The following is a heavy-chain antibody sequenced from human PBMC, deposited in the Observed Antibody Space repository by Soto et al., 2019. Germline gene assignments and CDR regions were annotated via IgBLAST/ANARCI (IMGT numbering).Heavy chain of an antibody. D-gene: IGHD2-8*01. CDR1: GGSISSGDYY. Sequence: SETLSLTCTVSGGSISSGDYYWSWIRQPPGKGLEWIGYIYYSGSTYYNPSLKSRVTISVDTSKNQFSLKLSSVTAADTAVSYCARELPRGGVLTVNRNWFDPWGQGTLVTVSS. CDR3: ARELPRGGVLTVNRNWFDP. V-gene: IGHV4-30-4*01. J-gene: IGHJ5*02. CDR2: IYYSGST.